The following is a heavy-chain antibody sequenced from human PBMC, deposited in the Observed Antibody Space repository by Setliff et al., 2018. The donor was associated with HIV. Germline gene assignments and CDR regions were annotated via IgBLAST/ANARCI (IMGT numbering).Heavy chain of an antibody. D-gene: IGHD2-15*01. CDR1: GYSFTTYW. V-gene: IGHV5-51*01. Sequence: PGESLKISCKGSGYSFTTYWIGWVRQMPGKGLEWMGIIYPGDSDTRYSPSFQGQVTISADKSISTAYLQWSSLKASDTAMYYCARSPIRYCSSGSCYSGFDQWGQGTPVTVSS. J-gene: IGHJ4*02. CDR3: ARSPIRYCSSGSCYSGFDQ. CDR2: IYPGDSDT.